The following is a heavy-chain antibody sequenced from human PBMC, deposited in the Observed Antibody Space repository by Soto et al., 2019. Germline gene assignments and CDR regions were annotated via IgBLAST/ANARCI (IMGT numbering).Heavy chain of an antibody. CDR1: GGSISSSSYY. CDR2: IYYSGST. V-gene: IGHV4-39*01. Sequence: PSETLSLTWTVSGGSISSSSYYWGWIRQPPGKGLEWIGSIYYSGSTYYNPSLKSRVTISVDTSKNQFSLKLSSVTAADTAVYYCARRGAGYSSGWLSYYFDYWGHGTLVTVSS. J-gene: IGHJ4*01. CDR3: ARRGAGYSSGWLSYYFDY. D-gene: IGHD6-19*01.